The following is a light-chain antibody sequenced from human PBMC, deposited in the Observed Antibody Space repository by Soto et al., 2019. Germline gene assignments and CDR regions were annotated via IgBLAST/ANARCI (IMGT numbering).Light chain of an antibody. CDR2: KAS. J-gene: IGKJ2*01. V-gene: IGKV1-5*03. CDR1: QSISSW. Sequence: DIQMTQSPSTLSASVGDRVTITCRASQSISSWLAWYQQKPGKDPKLLIYKASSLESGVPSRVSGSGSETEFTLTISSLQPDDFATYYCQLYNTFGQGTKLEIK. CDR3: QLYNT.